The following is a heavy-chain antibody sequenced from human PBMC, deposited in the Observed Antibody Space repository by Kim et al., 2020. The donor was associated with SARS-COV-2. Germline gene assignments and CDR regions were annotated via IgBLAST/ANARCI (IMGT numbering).Heavy chain of an antibody. Sequence: SVKVSCKASGGTFSSYAISWVRQAPGQGLEWMGGIIPIFGTANYAQKFQGRVTITADESTSTAYMELSSLRSEDTAVYYCASYYDILTGYQSRDYYYYGMDVWGQGTTVTVSS. D-gene: IGHD3-9*01. V-gene: IGHV1-69*13. CDR2: IIPIFGTA. J-gene: IGHJ6*02. CDR1: GGTFSSYA. CDR3: ASYYDILTGYQSRDYYYYGMDV.